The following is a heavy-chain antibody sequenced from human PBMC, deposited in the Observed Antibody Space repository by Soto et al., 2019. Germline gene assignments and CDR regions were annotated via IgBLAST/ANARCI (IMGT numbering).Heavy chain of an antibody. D-gene: IGHD2-15*01. CDR1: GLSINSNYF. CDR2: IYFGGNT. CDR3: ARLPGYCSGDSCRIDY. V-gene: IGHV4-39*01. Sequence: PSATLSLTCAVSGLSINSNYFWGWIRQTPGRELDWIGSIYFGGNTYYTPSLKSRVTISVDTSKNQFSLKLSSVTAADTAVYFCARLPGYCSGDSCRIDYWGQGTLVTVSS. J-gene: IGHJ4*02.